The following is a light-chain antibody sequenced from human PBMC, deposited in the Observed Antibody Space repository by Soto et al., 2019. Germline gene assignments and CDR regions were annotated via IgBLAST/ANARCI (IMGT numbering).Light chain of an antibody. V-gene: IGKV3-11*01. CDR1: QSVSSY. CDR3: QQRSNWPRT. Sequence: EIVLTQSPATLSLSPGERATLSCRASQSVSSYLAWYQQKPGQAPRLLIYDASNRATGIPARFSGSGSGTDFTLSFSSVEPEDFAVYYCQQRSNWPRTFGGGTKVEIK. CDR2: DAS. J-gene: IGKJ4*01.